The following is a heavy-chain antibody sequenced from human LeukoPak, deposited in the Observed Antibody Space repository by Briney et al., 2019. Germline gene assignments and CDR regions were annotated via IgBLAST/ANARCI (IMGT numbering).Heavy chain of an antibody. V-gene: IGHV1-69*13. Sequence: AAVNVPCKASGGTFSSYAISWVRQAPAQGLEWMGGIIPIFGTANYAQKPQGRVKIPPEVSTRTAYLELRSLSSEDTAVYCCARLGEAPLDYGDYEGVYCGMDVWGQGTTVTVSS. CDR1: GGTFSSYA. CDR3: ARLGEAPLDYGDYEGVYCGMDV. D-gene: IGHD4-17*01. CDR2: IIPIFGTA. J-gene: IGHJ6*02.